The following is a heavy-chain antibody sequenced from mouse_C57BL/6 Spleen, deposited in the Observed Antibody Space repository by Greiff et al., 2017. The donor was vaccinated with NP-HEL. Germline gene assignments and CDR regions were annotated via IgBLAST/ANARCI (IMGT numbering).Heavy chain of an antibody. CDR2: IYPGSGNT. D-gene: IGHD2-5*01. J-gene: IGHJ2*01. CDR1: GYSFTSYY. V-gene: IGHV1-66*01. Sequence: QVQLQHSGPELVKPGASVKISCKASGYSFTSYYIHWVKQRPGQGLEWIGWIYPGSGNTKYNEKFKGKATLTADTSSSTAYMQLSSLTSEDSAVYYCARLDYSNSFDYWGQGTTLTVSS. CDR3: ARLDYSNSFDY.